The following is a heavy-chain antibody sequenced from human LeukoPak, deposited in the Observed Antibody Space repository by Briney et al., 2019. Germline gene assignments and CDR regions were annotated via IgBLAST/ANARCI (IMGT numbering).Heavy chain of an antibody. Sequence: GGSLRLSCAASGFTFDDYAMHWVRQAPGKGLEWVSGISWNSGSIGYADSVKGRFTISRGNAKNSLYLQMNSLRAEDTALYYCAKDEYYYDSNYYYGMDVWGQGTTVTVSS. V-gene: IGHV3-9*01. D-gene: IGHD3-22*01. J-gene: IGHJ6*02. CDR3: AKDEYYYDSNYYYGMDV. CDR2: ISWNSGSI. CDR1: GFTFDDYA.